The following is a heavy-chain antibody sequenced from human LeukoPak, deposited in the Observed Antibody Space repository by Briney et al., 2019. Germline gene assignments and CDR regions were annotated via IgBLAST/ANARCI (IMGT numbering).Heavy chain of an antibody. V-gene: IGHV1-24*01. D-gene: IGHD6-25*01. CDR2: FDPEDGET. Sequence: GASVKVSCKVSGYTLTELSMHWVRQAPGKGLEWMGGFDPEDGETIYAQKFQGRVTITADESTSTAYMELSSLRSEDTAVYYCARAESGREIAAFDIWGQGTMVTVSS. J-gene: IGHJ3*02. CDR1: GYTLTELS. CDR3: ARAESGREIAAFDI.